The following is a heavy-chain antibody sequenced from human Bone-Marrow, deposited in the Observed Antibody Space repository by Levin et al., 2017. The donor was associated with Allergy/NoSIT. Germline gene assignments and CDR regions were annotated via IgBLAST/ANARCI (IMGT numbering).Heavy chain of an antibody. D-gene: IGHD5-12*01. CDR1: GGSISNSY. Sequence: PSETLSLTCSVSGGSISNSYWSWIRQAPGKGLEWIGYIKNSGTTKYNPSLNSRVTISADTSKNPVSLRLTSVTAADTAFYYCASLGYTFSYYDYAMDVWGQGTTVTVSS. CDR3: ASLGYTFSYYDYAMDV. V-gene: IGHV4-59*01. J-gene: IGHJ6*02. CDR2: IKNSGTT.